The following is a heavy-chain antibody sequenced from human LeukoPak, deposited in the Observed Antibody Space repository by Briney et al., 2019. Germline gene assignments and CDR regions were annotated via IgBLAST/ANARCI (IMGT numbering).Heavy chain of an antibody. CDR3: AKSGGSYFSTLDS. D-gene: IGHD1-26*01. J-gene: IGHJ4*02. V-gene: IGHV3-30*18. CDR2: FSSDGYTT. CDR1: GLTFSTYG. Sequence: PGGSLRLSCAASGLTFSTYGMHWVRQAPGKGLEWVTLFSSDGYTTYYADSVKGRFTISRDNSQNTLYLQMNSLRAEDTAVYYCAKSGGSYFSTLDSWGQGTLVTVSS.